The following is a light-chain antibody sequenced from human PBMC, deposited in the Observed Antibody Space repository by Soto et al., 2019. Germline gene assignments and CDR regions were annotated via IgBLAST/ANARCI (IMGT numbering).Light chain of an antibody. J-gene: IGKJ1*01. CDR1: QSISSY. CDR3: QPSYRTPEA. CDR2: AAS. Sequence: EIQVTRSVSTYSTCVRYRDSVDRGASQSISSYLNWYQQKPGKAPKLLIYAASIFQREVPSKDSGLRSRHACTLAISSLQSEDFATYFLQPSYRTPEAFGQGTNVDI. V-gene: IGKV1-39*01.